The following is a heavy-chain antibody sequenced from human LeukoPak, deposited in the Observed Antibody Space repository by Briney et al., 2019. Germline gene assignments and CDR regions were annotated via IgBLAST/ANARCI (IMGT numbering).Heavy chain of an antibody. Sequence: ASVKVSCKASGGTFSSYAISWVRQAPGQGLEWMGRIIPIFDIVNYTQKFQGRVTITADTIMNTAYMELSSLRSEDTAVYFCARAPAGMDVWGQGTTVIVSS. CDR2: IIPIFDIV. J-gene: IGHJ6*02. CDR1: GGTFSSYA. V-gene: IGHV1-69*04. CDR3: ARAPAGMDV. D-gene: IGHD1-14*01.